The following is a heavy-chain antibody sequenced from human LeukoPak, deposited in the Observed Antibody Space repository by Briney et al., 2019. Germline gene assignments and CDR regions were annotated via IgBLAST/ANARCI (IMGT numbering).Heavy chain of an antibody. CDR3: AKDRHAPGRYCSSITCFPFDS. Sequence: PGGSLRLSCAASGFTFSSYSMNWVRQAPGKGLEWVSVIHKNAITYYADTVKGRFTISRDNSKSTLYLQMNSLRAEDTAVYYCAKDRHAPGRYCSSITCFPFDSWGQGTLVTVSS. CDR1: GFTFSSYS. V-gene: IGHV3-23*01. CDR2: IHKNAIT. J-gene: IGHJ5*01. D-gene: IGHD2-2*01.